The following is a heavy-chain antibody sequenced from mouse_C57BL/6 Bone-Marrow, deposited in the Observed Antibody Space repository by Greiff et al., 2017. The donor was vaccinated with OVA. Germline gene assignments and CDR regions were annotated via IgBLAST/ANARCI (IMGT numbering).Heavy chain of an antibody. Sequence: DVHLVESGGGLVKPGGSLKLSCAASGFTFSDYGMHWVRQAPEKGLEWVAYISSGSSTIYYADTVKGRFTISRDNAKNTLFLQMTSLRSEDTAMYYCAEGYDAMDYWGQGTSVTVSS. CDR3: AEGYDAMDY. CDR2: ISSGSSTI. CDR1: GFTFSDYG. J-gene: IGHJ4*01. V-gene: IGHV5-17*01.